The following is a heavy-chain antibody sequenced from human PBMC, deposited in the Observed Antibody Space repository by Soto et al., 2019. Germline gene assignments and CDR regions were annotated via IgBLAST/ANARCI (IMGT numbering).Heavy chain of an antibody. V-gene: IGHV4-61*01. D-gene: IGHD1-1*01. J-gene: IGHJ4*02. CDR3: ATARNRYFDY. Sequence: PSETLSLTGNVSGGSMTTGSYFWSWIRQPPGKGLEWIGYVFRSGSINYSPSFKSRVTISIDTSKNQFSLMLKSVTAAVTAGYLCATARNRYFDYWGQGVLVTVSS. CDR1: GGSMTTGSYF. CDR2: VFRSGSI.